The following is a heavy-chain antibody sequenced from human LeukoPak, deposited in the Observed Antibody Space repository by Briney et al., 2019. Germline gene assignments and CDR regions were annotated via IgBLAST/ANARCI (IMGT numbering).Heavy chain of an antibody. CDR3: ARDRVDSGFDY. Sequence: PGGSLRLSCAASGFTFSSHEMNWVRQAPGKGLEWVSYISSSGSTIYYADSVKGRFTISRDNAKNSLYLQMNSLRAEDTAVYYCARDRVDSGFDYWGQGTLVTVSS. CDR1: GFTFSSHE. CDR2: ISSSGSTI. D-gene: IGHD6-25*01. J-gene: IGHJ4*02. V-gene: IGHV3-48*03.